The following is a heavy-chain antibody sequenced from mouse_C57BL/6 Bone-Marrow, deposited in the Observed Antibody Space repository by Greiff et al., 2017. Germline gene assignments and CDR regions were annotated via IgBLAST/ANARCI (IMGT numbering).Heavy chain of an antibody. J-gene: IGHJ2*01. V-gene: IGHV14-4*01. CDR3: TPNSLLLFDY. CDR2: IDPENGDT. CDR1: GFNIKDDY. D-gene: IGHD2-10*01. Sequence: EVQLQESGAELVRPGASVKLSCTASGFNIKDDYMHWVKQRPEQGLEWIGWIDPENGDTEYASKFQGKATITADTSSNTAYLQLSSLTSEDTAVYYCTPNSLLLFDYWGQGTTLTVSS.